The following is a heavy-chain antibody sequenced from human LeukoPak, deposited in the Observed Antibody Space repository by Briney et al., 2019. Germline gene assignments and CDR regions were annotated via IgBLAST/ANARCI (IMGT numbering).Heavy chain of an antibody. CDR3: AREYCSGGSCPGY. CDR1: GFTFSSYS. J-gene: IGHJ4*02. D-gene: IGHD2-15*01. V-gene: IGHV3-21*01. Sequence: GGSLRLSCAASGFTFSSYSMNWVRQAPGKGLGWVSSISSSSSYIYYADSVKGRFTISRDNAKNSLYLQMNSLRAEDTAVYYCAREYCSGGSCPGYWGQGTLVTVSS. CDR2: ISSSSSYI.